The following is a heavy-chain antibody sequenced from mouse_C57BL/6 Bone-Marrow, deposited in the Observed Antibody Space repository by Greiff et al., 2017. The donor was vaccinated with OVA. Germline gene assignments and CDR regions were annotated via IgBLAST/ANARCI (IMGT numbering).Heavy chain of an antibody. CDR1: GYAFSSSW. J-gene: IGHJ2*01. Sequence: VQRVESGPELVKPGASVKISCKASGYAFSSSWMNWVKQRPGKGLEWIGRIYPGDGDTNYNGKFKGKATLTAAKSSSTAYMQLSSLTSEDSAVYFCARGLTGASYYFDYWGQGTTLTVSS. D-gene: IGHD4-1*01. CDR2: IYPGDGDT. V-gene: IGHV1-82*01. CDR3: ARGLTGASYYFDY.